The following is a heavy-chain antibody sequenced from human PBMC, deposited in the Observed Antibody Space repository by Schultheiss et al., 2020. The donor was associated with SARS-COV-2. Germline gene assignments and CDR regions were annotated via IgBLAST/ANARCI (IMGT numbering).Heavy chain of an antibody. J-gene: IGHJ4*02. CDR3: AKDRLRGGVVTPVIFDY. CDR2: ISGSGGST. CDR1: GFTFSSYA. D-gene: IGHD4-23*01. Sequence: GESLKISCAASGFTFSSYAMSWVRQAPGKGLEWVSAISGSGGSTYYADSVKGRFTISRDNSKNTLYLQMNSLRAEDTAVYYCAKDRLRGGVVTPVIFDYWGQGTLVTVSS. V-gene: IGHV3-23*01.